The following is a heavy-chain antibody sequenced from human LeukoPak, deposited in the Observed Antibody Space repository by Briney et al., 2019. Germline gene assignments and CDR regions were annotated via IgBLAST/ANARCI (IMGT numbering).Heavy chain of an antibody. CDR2: ISTGGDTM. D-gene: IGHD3-22*01. CDR1: GFTFRSYE. J-gene: IGHJ3*02. CDR3: ARDVDESYYYDSSGNPSGAVDI. V-gene: IGHV3-48*03. Sequence: GGSLRLSCAASGFTFRSYEIHWVRQAPGKGLEWISYISTGGDTMYYADSVKGRFTISRDNAKNSVYLHMNSLRAEDTAVYYCARDVDESYYYDSSGNPSGAVDIWGQGTTVTVSS.